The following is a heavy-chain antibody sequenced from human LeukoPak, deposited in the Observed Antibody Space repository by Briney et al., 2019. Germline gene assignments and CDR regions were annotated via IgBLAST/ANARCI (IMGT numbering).Heavy chain of an antibody. J-gene: IGHJ5*02. CDR1: GGTFSSYA. CDR2: IIPIFGRT. CDR3: ARAPKAGITIFGVVLTTYNWFDP. D-gene: IGHD3-3*01. V-gene: IGHV1-69*06. Sequence: SVKVSCKASGGTFSSYAISWVRQAPGQGLEWMGGIIPIFGRTNYAQKFQGRVTITADKSTSTAYMELSSLRSEDTAVYYCARAPKAGITIFGVVLTTYNWFDPWGQGTLVTVSS.